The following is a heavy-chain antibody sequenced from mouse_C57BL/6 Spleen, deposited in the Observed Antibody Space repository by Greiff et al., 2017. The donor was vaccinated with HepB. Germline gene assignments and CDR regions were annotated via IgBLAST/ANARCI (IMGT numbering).Heavy chain of an antibody. V-gene: IGHV1-69*01. CDR3: ARGFDYYGSSYGYFDV. D-gene: IGHD1-1*01. CDR1: GYTFTSYW. Sequence: QVQLQQSGAELVMPEASVKLSCKASGYTFTSYWMHWVKQRPGQGLEWIGEIDPSDSYTNYNQKFKGKSTLTVDKSSSTAYMQLSSLTSEDSAVYYCARGFDYYGSSYGYFDVWGTGTTVTVSS. CDR2: IDPSDSYT. J-gene: IGHJ1*03.